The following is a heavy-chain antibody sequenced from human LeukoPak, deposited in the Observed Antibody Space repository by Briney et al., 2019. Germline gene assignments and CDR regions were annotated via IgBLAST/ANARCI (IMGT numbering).Heavy chain of an antibody. CDR3: AREYYDILTGSLDY. V-gene: IGHV1-2*02. J-gene: IGHJ4*02. Sequence: ASVKVSCKASGYRFTGYYIHWVRQAPGQGLEWMGWINPHSGGTKFAQKFQGRVTMTRDTSISTDYMEVSRLRSDDAAVYYCAREYYDILTGSLDYWGQGTLVTVSS. CDR1: GYRFTGYY. CDR2: INPHSGGT. D-gene: IGHD3-9*01.